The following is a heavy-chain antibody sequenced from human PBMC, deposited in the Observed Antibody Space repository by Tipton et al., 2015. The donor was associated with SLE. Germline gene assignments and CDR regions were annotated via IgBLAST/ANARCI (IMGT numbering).Heavy chain of an antibody. CDR3: ARESDMTTSLDY. CDR2: FYTSGNT. D-gene: IGHD4-11*01. J-gene: IGHJ4*02. V-gene: IGHV4-4*07. Sequence: LRLSCTVSGGSISSYYWSWLRQPAGKGLEWIGHFYTSGNTNYNTIYNPSLKSRVAMSADTSKNHFSLRLTSVTAADTAVYYCARESDMTTSLDYWGQGTLVTVSS. CDR1: GGSISSYY.